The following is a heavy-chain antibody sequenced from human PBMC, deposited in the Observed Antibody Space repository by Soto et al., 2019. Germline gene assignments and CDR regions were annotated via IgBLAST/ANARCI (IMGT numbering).Heavy chain of an antibody. Sequence: QVQLQESGPGLVKPSETLSLTCTVSGGSISSYYWSWIRQPPGKGLEWIGYMYYSGSTSYNPSLKSRATISVDTSKSQFALNLTSVTAADTAVYYCATYGSGTYFFGSWGQGTLVTVPS. CDR2: MYYSGST. D-gene: IGHD3-10*01. CDR3: ATYGSGTYFFGS. V-gene: IGHV4-59*01. J-gene: IGHJ5*02. CDR1: GGSISSYY.